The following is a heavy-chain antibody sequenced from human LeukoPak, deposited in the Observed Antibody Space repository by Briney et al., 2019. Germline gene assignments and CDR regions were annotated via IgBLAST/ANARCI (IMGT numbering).Heavy chain of an antibody. CDR2: ISSNGDST. J-gene: IGHJ4*02. Sequence: GGSLRLSCAASGFTFSSYAIHWVRQAPGKGLEYVSGISSNGDSTYYANSMKGRFTISRDNSKNTLYLQMGSLRAEDMAVYYCARDRGSSWLRGVDYWGQGTLVTVSS. CDR1: GFTFSSYA. D-gene: IGHD6-13*01. V-gene: IGHV3-64*01. CDR3: ARDRGSSWLRGVDY.